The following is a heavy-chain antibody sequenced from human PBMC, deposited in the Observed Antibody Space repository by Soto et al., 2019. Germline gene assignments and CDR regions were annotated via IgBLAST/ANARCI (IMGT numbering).Heavy chain of an antibody. D-gene: IGHD2-15*01. CDR2: IKTNTEGGTT. V-gene: IGHV3-15*07. CDR3: TTGSVEGV. CDR1: GLTISNAW. Sequence: EVQLVESGGGFVYPGGSLRLSCAASGLTISNAWMNWVRQAPGKGLEWVGRIKTNTEGGTTDYAAAVKXXXTXSRXXXXXXXXLQMNSLKTEDXAVYXCTTGSVEGVWGQGTTXTXSX. J-gene: IGHJ6*02.